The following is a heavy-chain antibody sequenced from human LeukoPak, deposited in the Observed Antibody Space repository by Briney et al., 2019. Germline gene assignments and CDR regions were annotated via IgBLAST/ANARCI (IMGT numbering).Heavy chain of an antibody. D-gene: IGHD6-13*01. CDR1: GGSISSGDYY. CDR3: ARLQLAAAGNRWFDP. V-gene: IGHV4-39*01. CDR2: IYYSGST. Sequence: SETLSLTCTVSGGSISSGDYYWAWIRQPPGRGLEWIVSIYYSGSTYYNPSLKSRVTISVDTSKNQFSLRLSSVTAADTAVYYCARLQLAAAGNRWFDPWGQGTLVTVSS. J-gene: IGHJ5*02.